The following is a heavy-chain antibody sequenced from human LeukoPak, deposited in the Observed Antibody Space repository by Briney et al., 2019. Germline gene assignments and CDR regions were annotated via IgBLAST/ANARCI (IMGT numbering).Heavy chain of an antibody. D-gene: IGHD3-3*01. V-gene: IGHV1-69*13. CDR2: IIPIFGTA. CDR3: ARARYETRIWPKSRYDYYHYMDV. J-gene: IGHJ6*03. CDR1: GGTFSSYA. Sequence: SVKVSCKASGGTFSSYAISWVRQAPGQGLEWMGGIIPIFGTANYAQKFQGRVTITADESASTAYMELSSLRSEDMAVYYCARARYETRIWPKSRYDYYHYMDVWGKGTTVTVSS.